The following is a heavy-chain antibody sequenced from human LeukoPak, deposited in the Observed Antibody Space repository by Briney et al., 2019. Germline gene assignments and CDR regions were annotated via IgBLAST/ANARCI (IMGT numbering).Heavy chain of an antibody. Sequence: SETLSLTCNVSGGFISIGRYYWGWIRQHPGKGLECIGYIYHSGSTYYNPSLKSRFTISLDTSKNQFSLKLSSVTAADTAVYYCARLSSSGDAAWLGYWGQGTLVTVSS. V-gene: IGHV4-31*03. D-gene: IGHD3-22*01. CDR3: ARLSSSGDAAWLGY. CDR1: GGFISIGRYY. J-gene: IGHJ4*02. CDR2: IYHSGST.